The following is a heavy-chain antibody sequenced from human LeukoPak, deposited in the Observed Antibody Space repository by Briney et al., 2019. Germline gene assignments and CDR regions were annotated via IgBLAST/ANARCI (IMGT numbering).Heavy chain of an antibody. Sequence: PSETLSLTCAVYGGSFSGYYWSWIRQPPGKGLEWIGEINHSGSTNYNPSLKSRVTISVDTSKNQFSLKLSSVTAADTAVYYCARATRYCSSTSCLGNWFDPWGQGTPVTVSS. CDR3: ARATRYCSSTSCLGNWFDP. CDR1: GGSFSGYY. D-gene: IGHD2-2*01. J-gene: IGHJ5*02. CDR2: INHSGST. V-gene: IGHV4-34*01.